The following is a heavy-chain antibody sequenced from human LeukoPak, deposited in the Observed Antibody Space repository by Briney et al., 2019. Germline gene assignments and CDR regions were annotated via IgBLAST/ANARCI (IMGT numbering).Heavy chain of an antibody. D-gene: IGHD4-11*01. CDR2: IYYSGST. J-gene: IGHJ6*02. V-gene: IGHV4-31*03. CDR1: GGSISSGGYY. Sequence: SQTLSLTCTVSGGSISSGGYYWSWIRQHPGKGLEWTGYIYYSGSTYYNPSLKSRVTISVDTSKNQFSLKLSSVTAADTAVYYCARGETVTTVHQYYYYGMDVWGQGTTVTVSS. CDR3: ARGETVTTVHQYYYYGMDV.